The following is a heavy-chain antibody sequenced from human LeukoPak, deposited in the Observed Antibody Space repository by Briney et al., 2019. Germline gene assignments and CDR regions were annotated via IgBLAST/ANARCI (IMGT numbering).Heavy chain of an antibody. CDR2: INPNSGGT. V-gene: IGHV1-2*06. D-gene: IGHD3-3*01. Sequence: ASVKVSCKASGYTFTGYYMHWVRQAPGQGLEWMGRINPNSGGTNYAQKFQGGVTMTRDTSISTAYMELSRLRSDDTAVYYCARGGYDFVYYYYGMDVWAKGPRSPSP. CDR3: ARGGYDFVYYYYGMDV. J-gene: IGHJ6*02. CDR1: GYTFTGYY.